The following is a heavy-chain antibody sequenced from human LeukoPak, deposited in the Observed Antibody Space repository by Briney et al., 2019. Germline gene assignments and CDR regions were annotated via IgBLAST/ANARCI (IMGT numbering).Heavy chain of an antibody. Sequence: GGSLRLSCAASGFTFSSYAMSWVRQAPGKGLEWVSAISGSGGSTYYADSVKGRFTISRDNSKNTLYLQMNSLRAEDTAVYYCAREDGYCSGGNCYSYFVSWGQGTLVTVSS. CDR1: GFTFSSYA. CDR2: ISGSGGST. CDR3: AREDGYCSGGNCYSYFVS. J-gene: IGHJ4*02. D-gene: IGHD2-15*01. V-gene: IGHV3-23*01.